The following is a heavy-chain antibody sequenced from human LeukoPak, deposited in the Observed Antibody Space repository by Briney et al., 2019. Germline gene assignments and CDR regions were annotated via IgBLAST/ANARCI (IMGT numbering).Heavy chain of an antibody. CDR3: ARWRGLQSEFDC. D-gene: IGHD5-24*01. CDR2: IGLDGAQK. Sequence: GGSLRLSCAASGFTFSSHSMGWVRQAPGKGLEGVATIGLDGAQKGFVDSVKGRFTLSRDNAKNSLFVEMNRLRVEDTAVYYCARWRGLQSEFDCWGQGTLVTVSS. CDR1: GFTFSSHS. V-gene: IGHV3-7*01. J-gene: IGHJ4*02.